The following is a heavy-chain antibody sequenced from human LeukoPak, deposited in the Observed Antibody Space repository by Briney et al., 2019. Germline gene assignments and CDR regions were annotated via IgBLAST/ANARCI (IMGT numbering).Heavy chain of an antibody. CDR2: IYPGESDT. CDR3: ARRRNYDYVWGSYHFDY. V-gene: IGHV5-51*01. Sequence: GESLQISCKGSGYSFTSYWIGWVRPMPGKGLEWMGIIYPGESDTRYSPSFQGQVTISADRSISTAYLQWSSLKASDTAMYYCARRRNYDYVWGSYHFDYWGQGTLVTVSS. D-gene: IGHD3-16*01. CDR1: GYSFTSYW. J-gene: IGHJ4*02.